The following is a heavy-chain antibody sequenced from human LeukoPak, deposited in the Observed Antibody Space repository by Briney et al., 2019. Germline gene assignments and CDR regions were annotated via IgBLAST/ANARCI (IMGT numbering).Heavy chain of an antibody. D-gene: IGHD3-16*02. J-gene: IGHJ5*02. CDR1: GYSISSDYY. CDR2: IYHSGST. CDR3: ARFIDEIDNWFDP. V-gene: IGHV4-38-2*02. Sequence: SETLSLTCTVSGYSISSDYYWGWIRQPPGKGLEWIGSIYHSGSTYYNPSLKSRVTISVDTSKNQFSLKLSSVTAADTAVYYCARFIDEIDNWFDPWGQGTLVTVSS.